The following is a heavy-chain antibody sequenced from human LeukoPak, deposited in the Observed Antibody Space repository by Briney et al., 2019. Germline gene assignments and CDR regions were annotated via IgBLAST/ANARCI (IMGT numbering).Heavy chain of an antibody. Sequence: GGSLRLSCAASGFTVSSNYMSWVRQAPGKGLEWVSVIYSGGSTYYADSVKGRFAISRDNSKNTLYLQMNSLRAEDTAVYYCARPGYYYYGMDVWGQGTTVTVSS. V-gene: IGHV3-66*04. CDR3: ARPGYYYYGMDV. CDR1: GFTVSSNY. CDR2: IYSGGST. J-gene: IGHJ6*02.